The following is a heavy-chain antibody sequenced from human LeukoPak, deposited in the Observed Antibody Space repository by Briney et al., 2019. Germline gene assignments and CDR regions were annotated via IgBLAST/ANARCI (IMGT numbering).Heavy chain of an antibody. D-gene: IGHD1-26*01. CDR1: GFTVSSNY. CDR3: ARGRIVGATWSYFDY. Sequence: GGSLRLSCAASGFTVSSNYMSWVRQAPGKELEWVSVIYSGGSTYYADSVKGRFTISRDNSKNTLYLQMNSLRAEDTAVYYCARGRIVGATWSYFDYWGQGTLVTVSS. J-gene: IGHJ4*02. CDR2: IYSGGST. V-gene: IGHV3-53*01.